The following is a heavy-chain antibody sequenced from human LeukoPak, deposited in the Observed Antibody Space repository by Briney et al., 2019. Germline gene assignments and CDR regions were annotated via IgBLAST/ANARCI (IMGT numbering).Heavy chain of an antibody. D-gene: IGHD5-18*01. V-gene: IGHV3-30*02. CDR3: ARDRYSYGFYYYYMDV. J-gene: IGHJ6*03. CDR2: IRYDGSNK. CDR1: GFTFSSYG. Sequence: GGSLRLSCAASGFTFSSYGMHWVRQAPGKGPEWVTFIRYDGSNKYYADSVKGRFTISRDNSKNTLYLQMNSLRAEDTAVYYCARDRYSYGFYYYYMDVWGKGTTVTVSS.